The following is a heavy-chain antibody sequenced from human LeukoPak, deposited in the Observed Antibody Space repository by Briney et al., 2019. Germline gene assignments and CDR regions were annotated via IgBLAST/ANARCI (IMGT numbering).Heavy chain of an antibody. CDR1: GYTFTSYD. V-gene: IGHV1-8*01. J-gene: IGHJ6*03. Sequence: GASVKVSCKASGYTFTSYDINWVRQATGQGLEWMGWMKPNSGNTGYAQKFQGRVTMTRNTSISTAYMELSSLRSEDTAVYYCARGLGTAMVTNYYYYMDVWGKGTTVTVSS. CDR3: ARGLGTAMVTNYYYYMDV. D-gene: IGHD5-18*01. CDR2: MKPNSGNT.